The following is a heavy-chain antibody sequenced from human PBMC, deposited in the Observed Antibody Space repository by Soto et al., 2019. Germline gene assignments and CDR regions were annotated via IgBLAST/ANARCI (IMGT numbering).Heavy chain of an antibody. CDR3: ARGATFGGVIVTQYFKH. CDR1: VGSISSYY. V-gene: IGHV4-59*01. D-gene: IGHD3-16*02. J-gene: IGHJ1*01. CDR2: IYYSGST. Sequence: SETLSLTCTVSVGSISSYYWSCIRQPPGKGLEWIGYIYYSGSTNYNPSLKSRVTISVDTSKNQFSLKLSSVTAADTAVYYCARGATFGGVIVTQYFKHWGQGTLVIVS.